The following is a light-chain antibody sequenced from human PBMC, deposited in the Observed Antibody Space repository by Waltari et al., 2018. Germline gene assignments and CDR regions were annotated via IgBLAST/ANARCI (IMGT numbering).Light chain of an antibody. CDR1: RHNVGNQG. J-gene: IGLJ3*02. V-gene: IGLV10-54*04. CDR3: SAWDKDLVAVV. Sequence: QAGLIQPPSVSRALGQTATLTCAGNRHNVGNQGVAWLQQHQGHPPKLLSYRSDNRPSGISERFSASRSGNTASLTITGLQADDEADYYCSAWDKDLVAVVFGGGTKLTVL. CDR2: RSD.